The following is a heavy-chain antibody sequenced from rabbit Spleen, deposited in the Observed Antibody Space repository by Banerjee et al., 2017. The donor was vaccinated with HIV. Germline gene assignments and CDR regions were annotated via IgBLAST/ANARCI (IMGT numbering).Heavy chain of an antibody. CDR3: ARNYVNAFDP. CDR2: INAITGMA. V-gene: IGHV1S45*01. CDR1: GFDFSNKAV. D-gene: IGHD1-1*01. Sequence: QEQLEEAGGDLVQPEGSLTLTCKASGFDFSNKAVMCWVRQAPGKGLQWIACINAITGMAVYATWAKGRFTISKTSSTTVTLQMTSLTVADTATYFCARNYVNAFDPWGPGTLVTVS. J-gene: IGHJ2*01.